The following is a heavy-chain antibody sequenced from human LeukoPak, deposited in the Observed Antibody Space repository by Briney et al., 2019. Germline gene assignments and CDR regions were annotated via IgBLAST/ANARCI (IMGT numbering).Heavy chain of an antibody. CDR2: MKQDGSET. CDR1: GFTFSNYW. J-gene: IGHJ4*02. V-gene: IGHV3-7*01. Sequence: GGSLRLSCAASGFTFSNYWMSWVRQAPGKGLGWVANMKQDGSETYYVDSVKGRFTISRDNAKNSLYLQMNSLRAEDTAVHYCARDKIVGATHFDYWGQGALVTVSS. D-gene: IGHD1-26*01. CDR3: ARDKIVGATHFDY.